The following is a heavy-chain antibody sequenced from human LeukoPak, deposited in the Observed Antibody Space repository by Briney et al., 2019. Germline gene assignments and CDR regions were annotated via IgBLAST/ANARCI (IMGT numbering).Heavy chain of an antibody. V-gene: IGHV4-34*01. CDR1: GGSFSGYY. J-gene: IGHJ5*02. Sequence: SETLSLTCAVYGGSFSGYYWSWIRQPPGKGLEWIGEINHSGSTNYNPSLKSRVTISVDTSKNQSSLKLSSVTAADTAVYYCARTYSSGWYPWFDPWGQGTLVTVSS. D-gene: IGHD6-19*01. CDR2: INHSGST. CDR3: ARTYSSGWYPWFDP.